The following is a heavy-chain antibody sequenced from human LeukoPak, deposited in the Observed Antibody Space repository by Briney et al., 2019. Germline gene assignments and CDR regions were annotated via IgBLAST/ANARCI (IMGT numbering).Heavy chain of an antibody. CDR2: IIPIFGTA. CDR3: ARDRTGTTSDAFDI. Sequence: GASVKVFCKASGGTFSSYAISWVRQAPGQGLEWMGGIIPIFGTANYAQKFQGRVTITADESTSTAYMELSSLRSEDTAVYYCARDRTGTTSDAFDIWGQGTMVTVSS. CDR1: GGTFSSYA. J-gene: IGHJ3*02. D-gene: IGHD1-7*01. V-gene: IGHV1-69*13.